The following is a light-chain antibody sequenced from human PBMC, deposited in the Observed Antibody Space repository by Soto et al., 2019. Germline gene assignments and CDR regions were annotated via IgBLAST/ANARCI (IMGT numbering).Light chain of an antibody. V-gene: IGKV3-20*01. Sequence: EIVLTQSPATLSLSPGEKATLSCRASETVRTGSLAWYQQKPGQAPGLLIFGASVRATDIPDRFSGSGSGTDFTLTITRLAPEDFAVYHCQQYASSPWTFGQGTKLEIK. CDR3: QQYASSPWT. CDR1: ETVRTGS. J-gene: IGKJ1*01. CDR2: GAS.